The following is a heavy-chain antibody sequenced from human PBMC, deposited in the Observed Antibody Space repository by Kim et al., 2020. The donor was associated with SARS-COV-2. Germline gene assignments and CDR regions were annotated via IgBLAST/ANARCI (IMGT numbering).Heavy chain of an antibody. V-gene: IGHV3-9*01. D-gene: IGHD3-22*01. CDR1: GFTFDDYA. CDR2: ISWNSGSI. Sequence: GGSLRLSCAASGFTFDDYAMHWVRQAPGKGLEWVSGISWNSGSIGYADSVKGRFTISRDNAKNSLYLQMNSLRAEDTALYYCAKSAEGSGYHRYFDYWGQGTLVTVSS. J-gene: IGHJ4*02. CDR3: AKSAEGSGYHRYFDY.